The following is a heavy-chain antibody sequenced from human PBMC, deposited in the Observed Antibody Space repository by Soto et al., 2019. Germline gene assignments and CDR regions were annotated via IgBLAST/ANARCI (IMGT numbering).Heavy chain of an antibody. V-gene: IGHV5-51*01. CDR3: ARQRSGSDSSGYYYFDY. Sequence: GESLKISCKGSGYSFTSYWIGWVRQMPGKVLEWMGIIYPGDSDTRYSPSFQGQVTISADKSISTAYLQWSSLKASDTAMYYCARQRSGSDSSGYYYFDYWGQGTLVTVSS. J-gene: IGHJ4*02. CDR1: GYSFTSYW. CDR2: IYPGDSDT. D-gene: IGHD3-22*01.